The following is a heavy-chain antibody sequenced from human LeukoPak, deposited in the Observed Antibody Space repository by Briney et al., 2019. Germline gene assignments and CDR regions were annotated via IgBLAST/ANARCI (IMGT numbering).Heavy chain of an antibody. D-gene: IGHD3-16*02. CDR2: ISYDGSNK. Sequence: PGRSLRLSCAASGFTFSSYAMHWVRQAPGKGLEWVAVISYDGSNKYYADSVKGRFTISRDNSKNTLYLRMNSLRAEDTAVYYCAREGSFELSLFYWGQGTLVTVSS. CDR1: GFTFSSYA. J-gene: IGHJ4*02. CDR3: AREGSFELSLFY. V-gene: IGHV3-30-3*01.